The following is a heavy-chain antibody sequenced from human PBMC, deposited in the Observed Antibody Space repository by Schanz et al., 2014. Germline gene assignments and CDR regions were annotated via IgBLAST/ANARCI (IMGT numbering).Heavy chain of an antibody. V-gene: IGHV3-21*04. Sequence: EEQLLQSGGGLVQPGGSLRLSCAASGFTFSSYAMSWVRQAPGKGLEWVSSISSSSSYIYYADSVKGRFTISRDNAKNSLYLQMNSLRAEDTAVYYCAKQIHYDILTVTRNWGQGTLVSVSS. CDR2: ISSSSSYI. CDR3: AKQIHYDILTVTRN. CDR1: GFTFSSYA. D-gene: IGHD3-9*01. J-gene: IGHJ4*02.